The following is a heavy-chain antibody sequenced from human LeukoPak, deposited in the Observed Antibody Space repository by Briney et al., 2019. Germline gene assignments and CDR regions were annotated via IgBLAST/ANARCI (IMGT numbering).Heavy chain of an antibody. CDR2: VNHSGST. D-gene: IGHD6-25*01. CDR1: GGSFSDYY. V-gene: IGHV4-34*01. Sequence: ESSETLSLTCAVYGGSFSDYYWSWIRQPPGKGLEWIGEVNHSGSTNYNPSLKSRVSISVDTSKNQFSLKVSSVTAADTAVYYCARVAAAVGSFDYWGQGTLVTVSS. CDR3: ARVAAAVGSFDY. J-gene: IGHJ4*02.